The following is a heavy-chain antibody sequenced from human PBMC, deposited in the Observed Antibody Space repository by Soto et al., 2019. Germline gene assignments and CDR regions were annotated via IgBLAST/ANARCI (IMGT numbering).Heavy chain of an antibody. CDR3: ARREIQGPIDY. CDR1: GYSISSSNW. Sequence: SETLSLTCAVSGYSISSSNWWGWIRQPPGKGLEWIGYIYYSGTTYYNPSLRSRVTMSVDTSKNQFSLKLTSVTAVDTAVYYCARREIQGPIDYWGQGTLVTVSS. J-gene: IGHJ4*02. V-gene: IGHV4-28*01. D-gene: IGHD1-26*01. CDR2: IYYSGTT.